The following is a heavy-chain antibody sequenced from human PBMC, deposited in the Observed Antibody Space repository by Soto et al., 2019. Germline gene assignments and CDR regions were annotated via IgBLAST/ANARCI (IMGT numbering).Heavy chain of an antibody. D-gene: IGHD6-19*01. Sequence: GSVKVSCKASGYTFTGYYMHWVRQAPGQGLEWMGWINPNSGGTNYAQKFQGRVTMTRDTSISTAYMELSRLRSDDTAVYYCARGDSSGIYGMDVWGQGTTVTVS. V-gene: IGHV1-2*02. CDR3: ARGDSSGIYGMDV. CDR2: INPNSGGT. CDR1: GYTFTGYY. J-gene: IGHJ6*02.